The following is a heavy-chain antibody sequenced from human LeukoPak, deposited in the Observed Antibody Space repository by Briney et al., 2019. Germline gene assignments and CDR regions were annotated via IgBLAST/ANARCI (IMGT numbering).Heavy chain of an antibody. J-gene: IGHJ6*03. V-gene: IGHV1-69*01. CDR3: AHTLGYCSSTSCPKLYYYYYMDV. D-gene: IGHD2-2*01. CDR2: IIPIFGTA. CDR1: VGTCTSYA. Sequence: SVKVSCKASVGTCTSYAISWVRQCPGQGLEWMGGIIPIFGTAKYAQNFQGRVTITADEYTSTAYMELSSLRSEDTAVYYGAHTLGYCSSTSCPKLYYYYYMDVWGKGTTVTVSS.